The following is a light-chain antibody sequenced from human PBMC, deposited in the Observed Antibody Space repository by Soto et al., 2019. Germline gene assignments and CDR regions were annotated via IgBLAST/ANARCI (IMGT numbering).Light chain of an antibody. Sequence: QTVVTQEPSLTVSPGGTVTLTCASRTGAVTSGNFPSWFQQKPGQAPRTLIYTTNNKHSWTPARFSGALLGDKAALTLSGVQPADEAHYYCLLYYGGAQLVFGGGTKLTVL. V-gene: IGLV7-43*01. CDR2: TTN. CDR1: TGAVTSGNF. J-gene: IGLJ3*02. CDR3: LLYYGGAQLV.